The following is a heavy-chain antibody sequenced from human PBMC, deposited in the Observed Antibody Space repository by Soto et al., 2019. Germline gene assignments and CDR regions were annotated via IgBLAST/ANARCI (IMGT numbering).Heavy chain of an antibody. Sequence: SETLSLTCTVSGGSISSYYWSWIRQPPGKGLEWIGYIYYSGSTNYNPSLKSRVTISVDTSKNQFSLKLSSVTAADTAVYYCARGWDERDNYYYYGMDVWGQGXTVTVSS. D-gene: IGHD1-26*01. V-gene: IGHV4-59*01. J-gene: IGHJ6*02. CDR2: IYYSGST. CDR3: ARGWDERDNYYYYGMDV. CDR1: GGSISSYY.